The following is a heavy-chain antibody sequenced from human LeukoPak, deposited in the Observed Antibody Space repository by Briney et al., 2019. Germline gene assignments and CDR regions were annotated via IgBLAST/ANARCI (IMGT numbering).Heavy chain of an antibody. CDR2: ISWNSDSI. CDR1: GGSFSGYY. CDR3: VKDKVAVAGQLGYFEY. V-gene: IGHV3-9*01. Sequence: LSLTCAVYGGSFSGYYWSWIRQPPGKGLEWIAVISWNSDSIAYADSVKGRFTISRDNAKNSLYLQMNRLRPEDTAFYYCVKDKVAVAGQLGYFEYWGQGTLVIVSS. D-gene: IGHD6-19*01. J-gene: IGHJ4*02.